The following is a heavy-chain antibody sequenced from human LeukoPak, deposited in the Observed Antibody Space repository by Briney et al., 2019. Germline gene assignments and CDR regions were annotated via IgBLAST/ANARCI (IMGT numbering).Heavy chain of an antibody. CDR1: GFTFSGYW. Sequence: PGESLRLSCAASGFTFSGYWMHWVRQAPGKGLVWVSRTNRDDSDTSYADSVKGRFTISRDKAKSTLYLQMNSLRVEDTAVYYCARSANYFDTSGQDYWGQETLVTVSS. D-gene: IGHD3-22*01. V-gene: IGHV3-74*01. CDR3: ARSANYFDTSGQDY. J-gene: IGHJ4*02. CDR2: TNRDDSDT.